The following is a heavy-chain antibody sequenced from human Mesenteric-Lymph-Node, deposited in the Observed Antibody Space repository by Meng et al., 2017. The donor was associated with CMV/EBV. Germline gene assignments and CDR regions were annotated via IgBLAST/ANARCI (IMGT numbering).Heavy chain of an antibody. V-gene: IGHV3-74*01. Sequence: GGSLRLSCAASGFSLSSYWMHWVRQAPGKGLVWVSRINSDGSSTDYADSVKGRFTISRDNAKNTLYLQMNSLRAEDTAVYYCARDAPVIIPDHDAFDIWGQGTMVTVSS. D-gene: IGHD4-23*01. CDR1: GFSLSSYW. CDR3: ARDAPVIIPDHDAFDI. CDR2: INSDGSST. J-gene: IGHJ3*02.